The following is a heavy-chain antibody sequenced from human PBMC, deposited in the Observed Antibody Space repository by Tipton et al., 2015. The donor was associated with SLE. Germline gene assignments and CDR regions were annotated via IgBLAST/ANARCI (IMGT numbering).Heavy chain of an antibody. Sequence: TLSLTCTVSGGSMNSVPYSWTWIRQHPGKGLEWLGYISYSGSTSYNPSLKSRLTISADTSKNQFSLKLSSVTAADTAVYYCARHYGGGSLAFWGQGTLVTVSS. D-gene: IGHD3-16*01. CDR1: GGSMNSVPYS. V-gene: IGHV4-31*03. CDR2: ISYSGST. CDR3: ARHYGGGSLAF. J-gene: IGHJ4*02.